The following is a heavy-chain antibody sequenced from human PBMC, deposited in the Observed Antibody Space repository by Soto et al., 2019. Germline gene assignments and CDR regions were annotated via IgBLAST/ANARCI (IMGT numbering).Heavy chain of an antibody. J-gene: IGHJ4*02. CDR2: IYYSGST. D-gene: IGHD3-22*01. V-gene: IGHV4-39*01. CDR3: ATTPSYDSSGYYHPTIDY. Sequence: SETLSLTCTVSGGSISSSSYYWGWIRQPPGRGLEWIGSIYYSGSTYYNPSLKSRVTISVDTSKNQFSLKLSSVTAADTAVYYCATTPSYDSSGYYHPTIDYWGQGTLVTVS. CDR1: GGSISSSSYY.